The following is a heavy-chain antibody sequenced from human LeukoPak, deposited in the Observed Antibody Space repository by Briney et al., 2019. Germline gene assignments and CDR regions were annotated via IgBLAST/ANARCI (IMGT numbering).Heavy chain of an antibody. J-gene: IGHJ4*02. Sequence: RPGGPLRLSCAASGFTLSDYAMRWVRQAPGEGLVWVSAIDGGGTTYYADLVKGRFTISRDSSKNTLYLQMNSLRAEDTAVYYCAKRSTDVGGHFDYWGRGTLVTASS. V-gene: IGHV3-23*01. D-gene: IGHD2-8*01. CDR1: GFTLSDYA. CDR3: AKRSTDVGGHFDY. CDR2: IDGGGTT.